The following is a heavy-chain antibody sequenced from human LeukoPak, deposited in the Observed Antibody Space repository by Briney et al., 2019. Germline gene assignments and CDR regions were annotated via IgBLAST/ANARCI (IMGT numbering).Heavy chain of an antibody. D-gene: IGHD3-10*01. CDR3: ATGSQIREADY. CDR2: ISGGSEYI. CDR1: GFSISDYY. J-gene: IGHJ4*02. Sequence: GSLRLSCAASGFSISDYYMGWIRQGPGKGLEWLSYISGGSEYISYADSVKGRFTISRDNAKQSLSLQMNSLRAEDTAVYYCATGSQIREADYWGQGTLVTVSS. V-gene: IGHV3-11*01.